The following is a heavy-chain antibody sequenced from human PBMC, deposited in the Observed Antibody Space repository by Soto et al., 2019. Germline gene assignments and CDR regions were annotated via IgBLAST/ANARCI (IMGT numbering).Heavy chain of an antibody. J-gene: IGHJ2*01. CDR2: IYYSGST. D-gene: IGHD1-7*01. CDR3: ASWFTGGGTTKGEFGL. V-gene: IGHV4-39*01. Sequence: SETLSLTCTVSGGSISSSSYYWGWIRQPPGKGLEWIGSIYYSGSTYYNPSLKSRVTISVDTSKNQFSLKLSSVTAADTAVYYCASWFTGGGTTKGEFGLWGGAPLVT. CDR1: GGSISSSSYY.